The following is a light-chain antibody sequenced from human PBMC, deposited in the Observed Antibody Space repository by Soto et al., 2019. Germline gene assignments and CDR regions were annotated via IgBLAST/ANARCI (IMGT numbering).Light chain of an antibody. V-gene: IGKV1-39*01. CDR3: QQSYSTLRT. Sequence: DIQMTQSPSSLSASVGDRVTITCRASQSISSYLNWYQQKPGKAPKLLIFAASSLQSGVPSRFSGSGSGTDFTLTISSLQPADFATYFCQQSYSTLRTFGQGTKVDIK. CDR2: AAS. CDR1: QSISSY. J-gene: IGKJ1*01.